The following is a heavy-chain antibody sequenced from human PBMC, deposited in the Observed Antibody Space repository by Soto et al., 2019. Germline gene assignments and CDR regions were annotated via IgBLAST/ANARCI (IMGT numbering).Heavy chain of an antibody. Sequence: QVQLVQSGGEVKKPGASVNISCKATGYTFSSYSITWVRQAPGQGLEWMGWISTYNGNTKYAQSLQGRVTLTRDTSTNTAFMEIRGLRSDDTAIYYCAREGAHSTGWYDYFDQWGQGTLVAVSS. CDR3: AREGAHSTGWYDYFDQ. J-gene: IGHJ4*02. CDR2: ISTYNGNT. V-gene: IGHV1-18*04. CDR1: GYTFSSYS. D-gene: IGHD6-13*01.